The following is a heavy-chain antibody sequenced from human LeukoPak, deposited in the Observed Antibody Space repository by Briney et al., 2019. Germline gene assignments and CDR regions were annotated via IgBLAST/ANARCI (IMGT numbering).Heavy chain of an antibody. CDR2: ISNTGTDR. J-gene: IGHJ4*02. Sequence: GGSLRLSCAASGFTFSDNYMTWIRQAPGKGLEWVSYISNTGTDRNYADSVKGRFTISMDNTKTSLYLQMNSLRVEDTAVYYCARGHWGLDYWGQGALVTVSS. CDR3: ARGHWGLDY. V-gene: IGHV3-11*01. CDR1: GFTFSDNY. D-gene: IGHD7-27*01.